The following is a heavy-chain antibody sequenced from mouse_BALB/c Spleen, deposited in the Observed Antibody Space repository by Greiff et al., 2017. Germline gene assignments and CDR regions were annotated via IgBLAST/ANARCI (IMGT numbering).Heavy chain of an antibody. J-gene: IGHJ3*01. CDR2: INPYNDGT. D-gene: IGHD2-4*01. V-gene: IGHV1-14*01. CDR1: GYTFTSYV. Sequence: EVQLQQSGPELVKPGASVKMSCKASGYTFTSYVMHWVKQKPGQGLEWIGYINPYNDGTKYNEKFKGKATLTSDKSSSTAYMELSSLTSEDSAVYYCARKPIYYDYALAYWGQGTLVTVSA. CDR3: ARKPIYYDYALAY.